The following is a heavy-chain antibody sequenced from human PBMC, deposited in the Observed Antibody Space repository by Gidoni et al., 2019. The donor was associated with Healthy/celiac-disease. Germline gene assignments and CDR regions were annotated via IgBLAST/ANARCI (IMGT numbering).Heavy chain of an antibody. D-gene: IGHD6-19*01. CDR3: ARGARVAGGSDAFDI. CDR2: IYHTGST. J-gene: IGHJ3*02. CDR1: GGSISSSNW. V-gene: IGHV4-4*02. Sequence: QVQLQESGPGLVKPSGTLSLTCAVSGGSISSSNWWSWVRQPPGKGLEGIGEIYHTGSTNYNPSLKSRVTISVEKSKNQFALKLSSVTAADTAVYYCARGARVAGGSDAFDIWGQGTMVTVSS.